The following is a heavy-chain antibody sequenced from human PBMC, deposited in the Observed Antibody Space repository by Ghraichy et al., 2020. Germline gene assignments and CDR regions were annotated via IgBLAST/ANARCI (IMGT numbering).Heavy chain of an antibody. D-gene: IGHD6-19*01. Sequence: ASVKVSCKASGYTFTSYDINWVRQATGQGLEWMGWMNPNSGNTGYAQKFQGRVTMTRNTSISTAYMELSSLRSEDTAVYYCARARGAYIAVAGMEYGMDVWGQGTTVTVSS. CDR2: MNPNSGNT. CDR3: ARARGAYIAVAGMEYGMDV. J-gene: IGHJ6*02. V-gene: IGHV1-8*01. CDR1: GYTFTSYD.